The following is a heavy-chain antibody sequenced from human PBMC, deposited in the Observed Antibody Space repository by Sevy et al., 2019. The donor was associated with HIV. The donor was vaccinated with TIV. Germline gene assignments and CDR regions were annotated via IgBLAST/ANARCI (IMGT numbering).Heavy chain of an antibody. D-gene: IGHD2-21*02. CDR1: GFTFRSYG. CDR3: ARDWTSYCGGDCYSDY. CDR2: IWYDGSNK. J-gene: IGHJ4*02. Sequence: GGSLRLSCAASGFTFRSYGMHWVRQAPGKGLEWVAVIWYDGSNKYYADSVKGRFTISRDNSKNTLYLQMNSLRAEDTAVYYCARDWTSYCGGDCYSDYWGQGTLVTVSS. V-gene: IGHV3-33*01.